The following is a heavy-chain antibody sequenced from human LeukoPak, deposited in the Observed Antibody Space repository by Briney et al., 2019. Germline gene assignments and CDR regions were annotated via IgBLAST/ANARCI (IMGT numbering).Heavy chain of an antibody. CDR2: FEHEDCES. J-gene: IGHJ1*01. CDR3: ATRQQLVTEYFQH. V-gene: IGHV1-24*01. CDR1: GYTLTELS. Sequence: GASVNVSYKFSGYTLTELSMHWVRQAPGKGLEGGGGFEHEDCESIYAQKFQGRVNMTDDTSTDTAYMELSSLRSEDTAVDYCATRQQLVTEYFQHWVQGTLVTVSS. D-gene: IGHD6-13*01.